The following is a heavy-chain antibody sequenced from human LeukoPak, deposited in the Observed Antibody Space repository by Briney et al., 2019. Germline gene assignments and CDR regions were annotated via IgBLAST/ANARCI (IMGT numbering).Heavy chain of an antibody. CDR3: ARGNCSSTSCYRPYYYYGTDV. D-gene: IGHD2-2*01. Sequence: ASVKVSCKASGYTFTGYYMHWVRQAPGQGLEWMGWTNPNSGGTNYAQKFQGRVTMTRDTSISTAYMELSRLRSDDTAVYYCARGNCSSTSCYRPYYYYGTDVWGQGTTVTVSS. CDR1: GYTFTGYY. J-gene: IGHJ6*02. CDR2: TNPNSGGT. V-gene: IGHV1-2*02.